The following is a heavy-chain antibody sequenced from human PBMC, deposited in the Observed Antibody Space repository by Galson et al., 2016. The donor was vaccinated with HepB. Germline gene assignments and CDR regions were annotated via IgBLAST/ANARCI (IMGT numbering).Heavy chain of an antibody. CDR1: GFSLSTSGVG. CDR2: IYWDDDK. CDR3: AHRLYGDYEFYYFDY. D-gene: IGHD4-17*01. J-gene: IGHJ4*02. V-gene: IGHV2-5*02. Sequence: PALVKPTQTLTLTCTFSGFSLSTSGVGVGWIRQPPGKALEWLALIYWDDDKRYSPSLKSRLIITKDTSKNQVVLTMTNMDPVDTATYYCAHRLYGDYEFYYFDYWGQGTLVTVSS.